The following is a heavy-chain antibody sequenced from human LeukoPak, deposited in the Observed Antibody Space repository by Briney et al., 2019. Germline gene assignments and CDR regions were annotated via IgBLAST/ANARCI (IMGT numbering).Heavy chain of an antibody. D-gene: IGHD7-27*01. Sequence: SETLSLTCTVSGGSISSYYWSWIRQPPGKGLEWIGYIYYSGSTNYNPALKRRVTLSVHTSKHQFSLKLTSVPAADTPVYYCAGRPRLGYYYFGMDLWGQGTTVTVPS. CDR1: GGSISSYY. J-gene: IGHJ6*02. V-gene: IGHV4-59*08. CDR3: AGRPRLGYYYFGMDL. CDR2: IYYSGST.